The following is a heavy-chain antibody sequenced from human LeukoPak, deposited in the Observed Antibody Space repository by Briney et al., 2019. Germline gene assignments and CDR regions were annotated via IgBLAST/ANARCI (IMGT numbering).Heavy chain of an antibody. CDR1: GFTFSDYY. D-gene: IGHD3-3*01. V-gene: IGHV3-11*06. Sequence: KTGGSLRLSCAAAGFTFSDYYMSWIRQAPGKGLEWVSYISSSSSYTNYADSVKGRFTISRDNAKNSLYLQMNSLRAEDTAVYYCASTIFGVVTHDAFDIWGQGTMVTVSS. CDR2: ISSSSSYT. CDR3: ASTIFGVVTHDAFDI. J-gene: IGHJ3*02.